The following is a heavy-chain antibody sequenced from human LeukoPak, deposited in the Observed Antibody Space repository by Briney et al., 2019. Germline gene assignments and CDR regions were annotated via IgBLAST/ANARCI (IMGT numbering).Heavy chain of an antibody. J-gene: IGHJ6*02. V-gene: IGHV3-66*01. CDR1: GFTVSSYY. Sequence: GGSLRLSCAASGFTVSSYYMSWVRQAPGPGRAWVSDIYSGGSTYYADSVKGRFTISRDNSKNTLYLQMNSLSAEDTAVYYCAREGLPIQLVSAIQVGYYGMDVWGQGTTVTVSS. CDR3: AREGLPIQLVSAIQVGYYGMDV. D-gene: IGHD5-18*01. CDR2: IYSGGST.